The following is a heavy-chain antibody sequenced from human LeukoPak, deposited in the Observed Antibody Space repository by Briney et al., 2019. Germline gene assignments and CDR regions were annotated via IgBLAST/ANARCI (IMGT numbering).Heavy chain of an antibody. Sequence: ASVKVSCKAFGYTFTSYYMHWVRQAPGQGPEWMGIINPSGGSTNYAQKFQGRVTMTRDTSTRTVYMELSSLRSEDTAVYYCARELEYGWDYWGQGTLVTVSS. D-gene: IGHD4-17*01. CDR1: GYTFTSYY. J-gene: IGHJ4*02. CDR3: ARELEYGWDY. CDR2: INPSGGST. V-gene: IGHV1-46*01.